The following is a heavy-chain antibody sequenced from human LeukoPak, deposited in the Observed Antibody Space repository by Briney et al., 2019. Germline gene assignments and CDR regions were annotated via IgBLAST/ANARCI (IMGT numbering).Heavy chain of an antibody. Sequence: QTGGSLRLSCAASGFTLSSYAMSWVRQAPGKGLEWVSAISGSGGSTYYADSVKGRFTISRDNSKNTLYLQMNSLRAEDTAVYYCATDWSGYDAFDIWGQGTMVTVSS. CDR2: ISGSGGST. J-gene: IGHJ3*02. CDR3: ATDWSGYDAFDI. V-gene: IGHV3-23*01. CDR1: GFTLSSYA. D-gene: IGHD3-3*01.